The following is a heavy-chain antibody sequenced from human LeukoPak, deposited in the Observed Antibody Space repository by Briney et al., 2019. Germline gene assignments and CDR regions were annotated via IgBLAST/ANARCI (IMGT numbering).Heavy chain of an antibody. Sequence: GGSLRLSCVASGFAPSKDWMHWVRQVPGEGLEWVSRISTDGRTTGYADSVKGRFTISGDNAKNTLFLEMNNLKVEDTAVYYCASFGQQWLESYWGLGTLVTVSS. J-gene: IGHJ4*02. CDR1: GFAPSKDW. CDR3: ASFGQQWLESY. D-gene: IGHD6-19*01. V-gene: IGHV3-74*01. CDR2: ISTDGRTT.